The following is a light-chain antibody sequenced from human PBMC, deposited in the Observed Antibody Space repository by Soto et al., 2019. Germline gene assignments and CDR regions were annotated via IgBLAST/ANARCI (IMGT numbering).Light chain of an antibody. CDR1: QSINTY. CDR3: QQRSTWPRT. Sequence: ENVLTQSPATLSLSPGEGATLSCRASQSINTYLACYQQKPGQAPRPLIYDASNRATGIPARFSGSGSGTEFTLTINSLEPEDFAVYYCQQRSTWPRTFGGGTKVDI. CDR2: DAS. J-gene: IGKJ4*01. V-gene: IGKV3-11*01.